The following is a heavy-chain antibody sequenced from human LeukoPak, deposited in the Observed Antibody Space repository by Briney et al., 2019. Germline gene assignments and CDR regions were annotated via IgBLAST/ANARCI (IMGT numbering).Heavy chain of an antibody. D-gene: IGHD2/OR15-2a*01. J-gene: IGHJ6*02. V-gene: IGHV3-74*01. Sequence: GGSLRLSCAASGFTLSRYWMHWLRQAPGKGPVWVPRISTDGSSTSYADSVKGRFTISRDNGKNTLYLQLNSLRAEDTAVYYCASYLTSIPSGMDVWGQGTTVTVSS. CDR3: ASYLTSIPSGMDV. CDR2: ISTDGSST. CDR1: GFTLSRYW.